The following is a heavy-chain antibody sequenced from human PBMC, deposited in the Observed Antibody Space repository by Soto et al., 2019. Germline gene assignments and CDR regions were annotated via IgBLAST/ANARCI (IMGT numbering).Heavy chain of an antibody. J-gene: IGHJ6*02. CDR3: ARSPDSSGYYPRWYYYGMDV. Sequence: SETQSLTCAVSGGSISSSNWWSWVRQPPGRGLEWIGEIYHSESTNYNPSLKSRVTISVDKSKNQFSLKLSSVTAADTAVYYCARSPDSSGYYPRWYYYGMDVWGQGTTVT. CDR1: GGSISSSNW. D-gene: IGHD3-22*01. CDR2: IYHSEST. V-gene: IGHV4-4*02.